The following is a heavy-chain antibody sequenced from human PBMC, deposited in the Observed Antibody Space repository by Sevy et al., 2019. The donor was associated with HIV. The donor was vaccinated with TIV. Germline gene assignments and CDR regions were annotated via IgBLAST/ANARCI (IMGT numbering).Heavy chain of an antibody. D-gene: IGHD3-10*01. CDR1: GFTFSNAW. CDR2: IKSKTDGGTT. V-gene: IGHV3-15*07. J-gene: IGHJ4*02. CDR3: TTQLGDYYLKY. Sequence: GRSLRLSCAASGFTFSNAWMNWVHQAPGKGLEWVGRIKSKTDGGTTDYAAPVTGRFTISRDDSKNTLYLQMNSLKTEDTAVYYCTTQLGDYYLKYWGQGTLVTVSS.